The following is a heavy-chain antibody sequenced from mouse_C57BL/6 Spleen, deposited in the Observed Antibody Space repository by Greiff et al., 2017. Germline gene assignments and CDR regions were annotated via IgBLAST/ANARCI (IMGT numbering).Heavy chain of an antibody. D-gene: IGHD2-5*01. CDR2: IDPSDSET. J-gene: IGHJ4*01. CDR3: ARDYSNCDRYAMDY. Sequence: QVQLQQPGAELVRPGSSVKLSCKASGYTFTSYWMPWVKQRPIQGLEWIGNIDPSDSETHYHQKFKDQATLTIDKSSSTAYMQLSSLTSEDTAVYYCARDYSNCDRYAMDYWGQGTTVTVSS. CDR1: GYTFTSYW. V-gene: IGHV1-52*01.